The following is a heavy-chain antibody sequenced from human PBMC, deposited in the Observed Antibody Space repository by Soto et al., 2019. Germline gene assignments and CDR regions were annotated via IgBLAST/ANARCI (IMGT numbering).Heavy chain of an antibody. CDR1: GYTFTSYG. V-gene: IGHV1-18*01. D-gene: IGHD3-9*01. J-gene: IGHJ5*02. CDR3: ARVEIGPSDILTGYYYVNWFDP. Sequence: QVQLVQSGAEVKKPGASVKVSCKASGYTFTSYGISWVRQAPGQGLEWMGWISAYNGNTNYAQKLQGRVTMTTDTSTSTAYMELRSLRSDDTAVYYCARVEIGPSDILTGYYYVNWFDPWGKGTLVTVSS. CDR2: ISAYNGNT.